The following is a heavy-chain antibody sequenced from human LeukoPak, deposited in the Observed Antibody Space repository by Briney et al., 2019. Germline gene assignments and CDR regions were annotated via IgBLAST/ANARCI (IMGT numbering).Heavy chain of an antibody. CDR3: ARVEMATIGPDAFDI. J-gene: IGHJ3*02. CDR2: IYYSGST. D-gene: IGHD5-24*01. V-gene: IGHV4-59*01. CDR1: GGSISSYY. Sequence: SETLSLTCTVSGGSISSYYWSWIWQPPGKGLEWIGYIYYSGSTNYNPSLKSRVTISVDTSKNQFSLKLSSVTAADTAVYYCARVEMATIGPDAFDIWGQGTMVTVSS.